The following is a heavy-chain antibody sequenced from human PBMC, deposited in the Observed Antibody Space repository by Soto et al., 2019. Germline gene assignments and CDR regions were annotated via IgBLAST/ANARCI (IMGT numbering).Heavy chain of an antibody. CDR2: ISYDGSNK. V-gene: IGHV3-30-3*02. D-gene: IGHD6-19*01. CDR3: AKTANGWFSAFDT. Sequence: GGSLRLSCAASGFTFSSYAMHWVRQAPGKGLEWVAVISYDGSNKYYADSVKGRFTFSRDNSKNTLYLQMNSLRAEDTAVYYCAKTANGWFSAFDTWGQGTMVTVSS. J-gene: IGHJ3*02. CDR1: GFTFSSYA.